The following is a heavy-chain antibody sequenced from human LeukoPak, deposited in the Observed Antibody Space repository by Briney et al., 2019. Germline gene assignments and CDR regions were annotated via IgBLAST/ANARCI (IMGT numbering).Heavy chain of an antibody. Sequence: ASVKVSCKVSGYTLTELSMHWVRQAPGKGLEWMGGFDPEDGETIYAQKFQGRVTMTEDTSTDTAYMELSSLRSEDTAVYYCATRERYYGSGSTFDYWGQGTLVTVSS. CDR1: GYTLTELS. V-gene: IGHV1-24*01. CDR2: FDPEDGET. D-gene: IGHD3-10*01. CDR3: ATRERYYGSGSTFDY. J-gene: IGHJ4*02.